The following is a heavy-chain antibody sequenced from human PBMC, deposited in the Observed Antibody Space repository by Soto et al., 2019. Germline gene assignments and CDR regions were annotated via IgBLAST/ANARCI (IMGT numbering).Heavy chain of an antibody. Sequence: HPGGSLRLSCAASGFTFSSYAMSWVRQAPGKGLEWVSAISGSGGSTYYADSVKGRFTISRDNSKDTLYLQMNSLRAEDTAVYYCAKALMVRGVIIRDYYYGMDVWGQGTTVTVSS. CDR1: GFTFSSYA. V-gene: IGHV3-23*01. D-gene: IGHD3-10*01. J-gene: IGHJ6*02. CDR2: ISGSGGST. CDR3: AKALMVRGVIIRDYYYGMDV.